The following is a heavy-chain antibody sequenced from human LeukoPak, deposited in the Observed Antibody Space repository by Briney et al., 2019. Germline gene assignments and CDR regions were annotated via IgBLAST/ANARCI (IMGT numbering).Heavy chain of an antibody. D-gene: IGHD2-2*01. CDR1: GFTFSSYS. CDR3: ARDRNVVDFDY. J-gene: IGHJ4*02. Sequence: GGSLRLSRAASGFTFSSYSMNWVRQAPGRGLEWVSSISSSSYIYYADSVKGRFTISRDNAKNSLYLQMNSLRAEDTAVYYCARDRNVVDFDYWGQGTLVTVSS. V-gene: IGHV3-21*01. CDR2: ISSSSYI.